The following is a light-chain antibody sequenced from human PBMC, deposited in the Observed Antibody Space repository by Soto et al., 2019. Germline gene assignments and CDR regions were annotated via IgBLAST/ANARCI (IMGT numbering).Light chain of an antibody. CDR3: QQRGNWPPWT. V-gene: IGKV3-11*01. Sequence: EIVLTQSPATLSLSPGERATLSCRASQSVSSYLAWYQQKPGQAPRLLIYDASNRATGIPARFSGSGSGTDFTLTISSLEPEDFAVYYGQQRGNWPPWTSGQGTRWKSN. CDR1: QSVSSY. CDR2: DAS. J-gene: IGKJ1*01.